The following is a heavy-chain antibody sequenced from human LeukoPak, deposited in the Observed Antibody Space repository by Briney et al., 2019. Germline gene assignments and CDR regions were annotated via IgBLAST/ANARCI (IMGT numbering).Heavy chain of an antibody. J-gene: IGHJ3*02. Sequence: PGGSLRLSCAASGFTFSSYSMNWVRQAPGKGLEWVAYISSSSSTIYYADSVKGRFTISRDNAKNSLYLQMNSLRAEDTAVYYCARVAYVVLQNDAFDIWGQGTMVTVSS. D-gene: IGHD3-9*01. CDR2: ISSSSSTI. CDR1: GFTFSSYS. V-gene: IGHV3-48*04. CDR3: ARVAYVVLQNDAFDI.